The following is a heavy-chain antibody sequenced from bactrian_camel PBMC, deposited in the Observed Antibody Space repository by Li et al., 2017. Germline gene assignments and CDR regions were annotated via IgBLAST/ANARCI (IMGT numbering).Heavy chain of an antibody. CDR3: AAYPIDGGRCADFGY. V-gene: IGHV3S1*01. CDR1: GFTLSVYW. Sequence: HVQLVESGGGLVQPGGSLRLSCAASGFTLSVYWMYWVRQAPGQGLEWVSTIQNTGGITAYADSVKGRFTISRDNAKNTLYLQMNSLKPEDTAMYYCAAYPIDGGRCADFGYWGQGTQVTVS. J-gene: IGHJ6*01. D-gene: IGHD6*01. CDR2: IQNTGGIT.